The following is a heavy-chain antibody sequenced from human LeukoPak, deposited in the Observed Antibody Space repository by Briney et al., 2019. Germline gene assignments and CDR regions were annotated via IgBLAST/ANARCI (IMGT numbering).Heavy chain of an antibody. Sequence: GGSLRLSCAASGFTFSSYSMNWVRQAPGKGLEWVSSISSSSSYIYYADSVKGRFTISRDNAKNSLYLQMNSLRAEDTAAYYCARDGVANYDFWSGYYFDYWGQGTLVTVSS. D-gene: IGHD3-3*01. CDR3: ARDGVANYDFWSGYYFDY. CDR2: ISSSSSYI. V-gene: IGHV3-21*01. CDR1: GFTFSSYS. J-gene: IGHJ4*02.